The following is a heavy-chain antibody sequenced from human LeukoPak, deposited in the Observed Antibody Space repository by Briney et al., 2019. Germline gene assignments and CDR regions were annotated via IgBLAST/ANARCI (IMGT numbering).Heavy chain of an antibody. V-gene: IGHV3-21*01. J-gene: IGHJ5*02. Sequence: PGGSLRLSCAASGFTLSNYDMNWVRQAPGKGLEWVSSISISSRYIYYKDSVRGRFTISRDDAKNSLHLEMNSLRAEDTAVYYCARADCSSSTCYLRRSWFDPWGQGTLVTVSS. CDR3: ARADCSSSTCYLRRSWFDP. D-gene: IGHD2-2*01. CDR2: ISISSRYI. CDR1: GFTLSNYD.